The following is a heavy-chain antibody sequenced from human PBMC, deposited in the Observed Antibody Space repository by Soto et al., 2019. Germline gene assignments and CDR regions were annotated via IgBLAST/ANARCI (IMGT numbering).Heavy chain of an antibody. CDR2: IIPIFGTA. CDR3: ARGLSRYSGYDYYFDY. D-gene: IGHD5-12*01. V-gene: IGHV1-69*06. Sequence: QVQLVQSGAEVKKPGSSVQVSCKASGGTFSSYAISWVRQAPGQGLEWMGGIIPIFGTANYAQKFQGRVTITADKSTSTAYMELSSLRSEDTGVYYCARGLSRYSGYDYYFDYWGQGTLVTVSS. J-gene: IGHJ4*02. CDR1: GGTFSSYA.